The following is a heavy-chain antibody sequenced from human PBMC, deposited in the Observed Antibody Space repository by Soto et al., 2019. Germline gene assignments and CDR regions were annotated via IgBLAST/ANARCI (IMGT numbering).Heavy chain of an antibody. J-gene: IGHJ4*02. CDR2: ISGSGGST. CDR3: AKDQRLLVAAAGTFSDY. Sequence: GRSLRLCCAASGFTFSSYAMSRVRQAPGNGLEWVSAISGSGGSTYYADSVKGRFTISRDNAKNTLYLQMNSLRAEDTAVYYCAKDQRLLVAAAGTFSDYWGQGTLVTVSS. V-gene: IGHV3-23*01. D-gene: IGHD6-13*01. CDR1: GFTFSSYA.